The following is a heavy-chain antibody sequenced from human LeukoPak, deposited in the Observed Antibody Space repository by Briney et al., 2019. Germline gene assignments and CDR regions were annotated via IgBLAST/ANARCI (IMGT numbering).Heavy chain of an antibody. Sequence: SETLSLTCTVSGYSISSGYYWGWIRQPPGKGLEWIGSIYHSGSTYYNPSLKSRVTISVDTSKNQFSLKLSSVTAADTAVYYCARVLKRTYYYYMDVWGKGTTVTVS. CDR2: IYHSGST. CDR1: GYSISSGYY. D-gene: IGHD3-9*01. J-gene: IGHJ6*03. CDR3: ARVLKRTYYYYMDV. V-gene: IGHV4-38-2*02.